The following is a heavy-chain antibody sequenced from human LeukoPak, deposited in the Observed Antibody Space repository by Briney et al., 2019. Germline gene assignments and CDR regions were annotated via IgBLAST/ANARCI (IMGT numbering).Heavy chain of an antibody. CDR2: INGGSGNS. V-gene: IGHV3-23*01. CDR1: GFTFNNYA. D-gene: IGHD5-18*01. J-gene: IGHJ4*02. Sequence: GGSLRLSCAASGFTFNNYAMTWVRQAPGKVLEWVSVINGGSGNSYYADSVKGRFTVSRDNSKNTLYLQMNSLRDEDTAVYYCAKGQGYNYGDSIDYWGQGTLVTVSS. CDR3: AKGQGYNYGDSIDY.